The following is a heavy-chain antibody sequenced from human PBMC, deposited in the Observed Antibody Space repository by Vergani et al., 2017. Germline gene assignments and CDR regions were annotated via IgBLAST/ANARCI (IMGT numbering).Heavy chain of an antibody. CDR2: IYYSGIT. V-gene: IGHV4-39*01. Sequence: QLQLQESGPGLVKPSETLSLTCTVSGGSISSSSYYWGWIRQPPGKGLEWIGSIYYSGITYYNPSLNRRVTISVDTSKNQFSLKLSSVTAADTAVYYCASLSGVYDYVWGSYRYYFDYWGQGTLVTVSS. D-gene: IGHD3-16*02. CDR1: GGSISSSSYY. CDR3: ASLSGVYDYVWGSYRYYFDY. J-gene: IGHJ4*02.